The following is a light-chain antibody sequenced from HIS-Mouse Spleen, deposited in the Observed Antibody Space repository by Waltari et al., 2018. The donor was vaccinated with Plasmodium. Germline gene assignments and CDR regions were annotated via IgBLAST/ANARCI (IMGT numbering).Light chain of an antibody. V-gene: IGLV2-8*01. Sequence: QSALSPPPSASGTPGRSVTISCTGTSSDVAGYNYLSWSQLHPGKAPKLMIYEVRTRPSGVPDRFSGSKSGNTASLTVSGLQAEDEADYYCSSYAGSNNLVFGGGTKLTVL. CDR3: SSYAGSNNLV. CDR1: SSDVAGYNY. CDR2: EVR. J-gene: IGLJ2*01.